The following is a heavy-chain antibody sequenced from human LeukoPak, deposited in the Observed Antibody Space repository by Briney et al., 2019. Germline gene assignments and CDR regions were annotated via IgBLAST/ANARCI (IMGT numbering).Heavy chain of an antibody. CDR2: IKQDGSEK. J-gene: IGHJ4*02. Sequence: GGSLRLSCAASGFTVSSKYMRWVRQAPGKGLEWVANIKQDGSEKNYVDSVKGRFTISRDNAKNSLYLQMNSLRAEDTAVYYCASGLELDYWGQGTLVTVSS. V-gene: IGHV3-7*03. CDR3: ASGLELDY. CDR1: GFTVSSKY.